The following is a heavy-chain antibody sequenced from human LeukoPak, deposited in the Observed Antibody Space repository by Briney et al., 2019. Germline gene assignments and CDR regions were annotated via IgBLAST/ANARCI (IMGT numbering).Heavy chain of an antibody. Sequence: GASLKISCEGSGYSFSDYWIGGVRQLPDKGLEWMGIIYIGDSDTRYSPSFQGQVTISADKSISTAYLQWSSLRASDTAMYYCARLVPSYDSNGYFDYWGQGTLVTVSS. J-gene: IGHJ4*02. D-gene: IGHD3-22*01. V-gene: IGHV5-51*01. CDR1: GYSFSDYW. CDR3: ARLVPSYDSNGYFDY. CDR2: IYIGDSDT.